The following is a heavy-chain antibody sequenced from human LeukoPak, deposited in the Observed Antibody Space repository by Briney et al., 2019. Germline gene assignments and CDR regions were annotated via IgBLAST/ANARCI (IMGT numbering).Heavy chain of an antibody. CDR3: ARATASGSGRAYDH. D-gene: IGHD3-10*01. V-gene: IGHV4-34*01. Sequence: AETLSLTCAVYGESMIGHYWTWIRQPPGKRLEWIGEIHHSGGTNSNPSLKNRVTMSIDMSKNQFSLKLNPVTAADTAVYYCARATASGSGRAYDHWAQGNLVPVSS. CDR2: IHHSGGT. CDR1: GESMIGHY. J-gene: IGHJ4*02.